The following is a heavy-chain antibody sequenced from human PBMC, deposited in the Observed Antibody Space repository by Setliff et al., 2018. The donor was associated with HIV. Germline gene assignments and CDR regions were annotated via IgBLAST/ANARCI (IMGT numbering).Heavy chain of an antibody. D-gene: IGHD3-22*01. J-gene: IGHJ3*01. CDR3: AKLDYYDYSGSWARKVAIDF. CDR1: GLTLSNSA. Sequence: GGSLRLSCAASGLTLSNSAMTWVRQKPGRGLEWVSLIQSGGILYYADSVKGRFTISRDSSSNTLSLQMTSLRAEDTALYYCAKLDYYDYSGSWARKVAIDFWGRGTMVTVSS. CDR2: IQSGGIL. V-gene: IGHV3-23*01.